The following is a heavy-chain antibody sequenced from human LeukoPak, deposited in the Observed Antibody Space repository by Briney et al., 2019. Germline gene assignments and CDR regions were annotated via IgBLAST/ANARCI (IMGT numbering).Heavy chain of an antibody. CDR3: PRDPGYSSRGVYYYHYMDV. J-gene: IGHJ6*03. D-gene: IGHD6-13*01. V-gene: IGHV4-4*07. CDR1: GGSISSYY. CDR2: ISSSGST. Sequence: SETLSLTCTVSGGSISSYYWSWIRQPAGKGLEGIGRISSSGSTHYNPSLKRRFTMSVDTSKNQFYLKLSSVTAADTAVYYCPRDPGYSSRGVYYYHYMDVWGKRTTV.